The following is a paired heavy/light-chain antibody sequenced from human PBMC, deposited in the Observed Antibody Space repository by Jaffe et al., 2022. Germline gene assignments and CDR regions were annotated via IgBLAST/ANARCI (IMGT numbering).Light chain of an antibody. V-gene: IGLV3-19*01. Sequence: SSELTQDPAVSVALGQTVRITCQGDSLRSYYASWYQQKPGQAPVLVIYGKNNRPSGIPDRFSGSSSGNTASLTITGAQAEDEADYYCNSRDSSGNHLYVFGTGTKVTVL. J-gene: IGLJ1*01. CDR2: GKN. CDR1: SLRSYY. CDR3: NSRDSSGNHLYV.
Heavy chain of an antibody. V-gene: IGHV1-46*01. CDR1: GYTFTSYY. CDR3: ARESLTMVRGVTEYYFDY. J-gene: IGHJ4*02. CDR2: INPSGGST. Sequence: QVQLVQSGAEVKKPGASVKVSCKASGYTFTSYYMHWVRQAPGQGLEWMGIINPSGGSTSYAQKFQGRVTMTRDTSTSTVYMELSSLRSEDTAVYYCARESLTMVRGVTEYYFDYWGQGTLVTVSS. D-gene: IGHD3-10*01.